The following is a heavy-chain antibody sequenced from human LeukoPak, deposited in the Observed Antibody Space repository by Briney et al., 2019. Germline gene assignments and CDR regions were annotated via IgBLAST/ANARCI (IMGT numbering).Heavy chain of an antibody. D-gene: IGHD3-3*01. V-gene: IGHV4-34*01. CDR2: INHSGST. CDR1: GGSFSGYY. J-gene: IGHJ6*03. CDR3: ARAKIYDFWSGCPHMDV. Sequence: SETLSLTCAVYGGSFSGYYWSWIRQPPGKGLEWIGEINHSGSTNYNPSLTSRATISVDTSKNQFSLKLSSGTAADTAVYYCARAKIYDFWSGCPHMDVWGKGTAVTVSS.